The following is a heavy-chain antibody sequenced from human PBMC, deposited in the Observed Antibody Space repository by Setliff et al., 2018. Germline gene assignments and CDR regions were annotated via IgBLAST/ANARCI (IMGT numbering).Heavy chain of an antibody. J-gene: IGHJ4*02. D-gene: IGHD6-19*01. CDR2: VYYYSGVT. V-gene: IGHV4-39*01. Sequence: LSLTCSVSGGSMSRSNYYWGLIRQSPGKGLEWIGSVYYYSGVTYYNPSLESRVTIFLDASKNQFSLKLSSVIAADTAVYYCATLPYSSGPLHDYWGQGTLVTVSS. CDR1: GGSMSRSNYY. CDR3: ATLPYSSGPLHDY.